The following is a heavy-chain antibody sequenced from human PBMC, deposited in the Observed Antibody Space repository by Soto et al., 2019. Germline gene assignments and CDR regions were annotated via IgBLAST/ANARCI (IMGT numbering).Heavy chain of an antibody. CDR2: INPISGTA. V-gene: IGHV1-69*01. D-gene: IGHD5-18*01. J-gene: IGHJ5*02. CDR1: GGTFSSYA. CDR3: ARTVDTAIRRWFDP. Sequence: QVQLVQSGAEVKKPGSSVKVSCKASGGTFSSYAISWVRQAPGQGLEWMGGINPISGTANYEQKFQGRVTINADESTSADYRELTSLRSEYTALYYCARTVDTAIRRWFDPWGQGTLVTVS.